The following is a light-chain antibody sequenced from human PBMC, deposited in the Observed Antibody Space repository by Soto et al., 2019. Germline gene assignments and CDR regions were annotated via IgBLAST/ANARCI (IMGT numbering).Light chain of an antibody. CDR2: GAS. CDR1: QSVNSN. J-gene: IGKJ4*01. CDR3: QQYNKWPLT. V-gene: IGKV3-15*01. Sequence: EIVMTQSPATLSVSPGERATLSCRASQSVNSNLAWYQQKPGQAPRLLIYGASTRATGIPARFSGSGSGTEFTLTISNLQSEDFAVYYCQQYNKWPLTFGGGTKVEIK.